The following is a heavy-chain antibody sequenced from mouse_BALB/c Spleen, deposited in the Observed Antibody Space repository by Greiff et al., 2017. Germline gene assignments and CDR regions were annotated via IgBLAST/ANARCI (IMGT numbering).Heavy chain of an antibody. J-gene: IGHJ4*01. D-gene: IGHD1-1*02. Sequence: QVHVKQSGPGLVQPSQSLSITCTVSGFSLTSYGVHWVRQSPGKGLEWLGVIWSGGSTDYNAAFISRLSISKDNSKSQVFFKMNSLQANDTAIYYCARNRGYGLYAMDYWGQGTSVTVSS. V-gene: IGHV2-2*02. CDR3: ARNRGYGLYAMDY. CDR2: IWSGGST. CDR1: GFSLTSYG.